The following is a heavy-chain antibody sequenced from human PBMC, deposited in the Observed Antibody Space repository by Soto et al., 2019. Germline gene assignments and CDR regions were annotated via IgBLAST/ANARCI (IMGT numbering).Heavy chain of an antibody. V-gene: IGHV3-30*03. Sequence: QEQLVESGGGAVQPGRSLRLSCTAYGFSFSSYDMHWVRQAPGEGLEWVSAMSFDGSYKQYADSVKGRFTSSRDNSENTLYLQMNGLRPEDTAVYFCARGMIRGVVYYGVEVWGQGTTVTVS. J-gene: IGHJ6*02. CDR1: GFSFSSYD. CDR2: MSFDGSYK. D-gene: IGHD3-10*01. CDR3: ARGMIRGVVYYGVEV.